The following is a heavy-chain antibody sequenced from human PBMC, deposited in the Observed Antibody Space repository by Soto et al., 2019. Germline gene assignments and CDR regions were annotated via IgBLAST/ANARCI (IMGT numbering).Heavy chain of an antibody. CDR2: INHSGST. CDR3: ARVRGPVQH. J-gene: IGHJ1*01. Sequence: QVQLQQWGAGLLKPSETLSLTCAVYGGSFSGYYWRRIRQPPGKGLEWIGEINHSGSTNYNPSLKSRVTISVDMSKNQFSLKLSSVTAADTAVYYCARVRGPVQHWGQGTLVTVSS. CDR1: GGSFSGYY. V-gene: IGHV4-34*01.